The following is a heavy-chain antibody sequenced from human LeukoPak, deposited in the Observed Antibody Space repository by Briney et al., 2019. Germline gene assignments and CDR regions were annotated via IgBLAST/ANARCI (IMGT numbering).Heavy chain of an antibody. CDR2: ISGSGGST. CDR1: GFTFRIYA. CDR3: AKDGYDSSSPNWFDR. J-gene: IGHJ5*02. V-gene: IGHV3-23*01. D-gene: IGHD6-6*01. Sequence: GGSLRLSCAASGFTFRIYAMSWVRQAPGKGLEWVSTISGSGGSTYYADSVKGRFTIFRDNSKNTLYLQMNSLRAEDTAIYYCAKDGYDSSSPNWFDRWGQGTLVTVSS.